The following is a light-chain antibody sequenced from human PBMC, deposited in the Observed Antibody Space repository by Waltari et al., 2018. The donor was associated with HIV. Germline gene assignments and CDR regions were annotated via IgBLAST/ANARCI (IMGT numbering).Light chain of an antibody. CDR2: TTS. Sequence: EIVLTQSPATLSVSPGESVTLSCRASQSPSSDLSWYQPKPGPAPRLLIDTTSTRATGVPARFSGSGSGTEFTLTISSLQSEDFAVYYCQPFHTWPITFGQGTRLEI. CDR3: QPFHTWPIT. J-gene: IGKJ5*01. CDR1: QSPSSD. V-gene: IGKV3D-15*01.